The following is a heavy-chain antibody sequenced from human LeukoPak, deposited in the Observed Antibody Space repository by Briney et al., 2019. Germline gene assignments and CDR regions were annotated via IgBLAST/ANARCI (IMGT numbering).Heavy chain of an antibody. J-gene: IGHJ4*02. CDR1: GYNFTTFW. D-gene: IGHD3-10*01. CDR3: ASFHISGKSYNGLHY. Sequence: GESLKISRKTSGYNFTTFWIGWVRQMPGKGLEWMGIIYPGDSDTRYSPSFQGQVTISADKSINTVYLHWNSLKASDTAMYYCASFHISGKSYNGLHYWGQGTLVTVSS. CDR2: IYPGDSDT. V-gene: IGHV5-51*01.